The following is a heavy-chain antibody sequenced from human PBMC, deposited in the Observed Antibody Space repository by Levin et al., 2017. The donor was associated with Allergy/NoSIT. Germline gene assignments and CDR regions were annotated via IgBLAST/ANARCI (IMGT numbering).Heavy chain of an antibody. CDR1: GGTFSSYA. CDR3: ARDKQLRYFDWLSHHWYFDL. Sequence: ASVKVSCKASGGTFSSYAISWVRQAPGQGLEWMGGIIPIFGTANYAQKFQGRVTITADESTSTAYMELSSLRSEDTAVYYCARDKQLRYFDWLSHHWYFDLWGRGTLVTVSS. J-gene: IGHJ2*01. CDR2: IIPIFGTA. V-gene: IGHV1-69*13. D-gene: IGHD3-9*01.